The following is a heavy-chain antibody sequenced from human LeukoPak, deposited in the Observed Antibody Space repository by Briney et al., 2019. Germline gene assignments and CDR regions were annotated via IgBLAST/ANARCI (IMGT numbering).Heavy chain of an antibody. CDR1: GYSFTSYW. CDR2: IYPGDSDT. J-gene: IGHJ4*02. V-gene: IGHV5-51*01. CDR3: AIQGSSIAVTVDY. D-gene: IGHD6-19*01. Sequence: GGSLKISCKGSGYSFTSYWIGWVRQMPGKGLEWMGIIYPGDSDTRYSPSFQGQVTISADKSISTAYLQWSSLKASDTAMYYCAIQGSSIAVTVDYWGQGTLVTVSS.